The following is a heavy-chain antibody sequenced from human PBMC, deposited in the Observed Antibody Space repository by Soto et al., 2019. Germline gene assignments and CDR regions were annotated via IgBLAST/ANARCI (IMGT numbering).Heavy chain of an antibody. D-gene: IGHD1-1*01. CDR3: SIWSNDLPFDY. V-gene: IGHV1-69*12. CDR2: IIPIFGTA. J-gene: IGHJ4*02. Sequence: QVQLVQSGAEAKKPGSSVKVSCKASGGTFSSYAISWVRQAPGQGLEWMGGIIPIFGTANYAQKFQGRVTITADESTSQALMGLSSMRSEDAAVYYCSIWSNDLPFDYWGQGTLVTVSS. CDR1: GGTFSSYA.